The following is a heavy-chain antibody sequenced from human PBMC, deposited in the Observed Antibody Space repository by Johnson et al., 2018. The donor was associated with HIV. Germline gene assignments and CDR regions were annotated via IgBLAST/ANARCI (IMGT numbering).Heavy chain of an antibody. Sequence: EVQLVESGGGLVQPGGSLRLSCAASGFTVSSNYMSWVRQAPGKGLEWVSVIYSGGSTYYADSVKGRFTISRDNSKNTLYLQMNSLRAEDTAVYYCAKERGIVVVRDAFDIWGQGTMVTVSS. CDR3: AKERGIVVVRDAFDI. V-gene: IGHV3-66*01. D-gene: IGHD3-22*01. J-gene: IGHJ3*02. CDR2: IYSGGST. CDR1: GFTVSSNY.